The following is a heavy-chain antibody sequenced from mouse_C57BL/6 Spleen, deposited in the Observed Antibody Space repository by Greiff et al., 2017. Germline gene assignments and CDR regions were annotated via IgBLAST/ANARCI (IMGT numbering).Heavy chain of an antibody. CDR1: GFTFTDYY. J-gene: IGHJ2*01. CDR3: TRYPHNYFDY. Sequence: DVMLVESGGGLVQPGGSLSLSCAASGFTFTDYYMSWVRQPPGKALEWLGFIRNKANGYTTEYSASVKGRVTISRDNYQSILYLQMNALRAEDSATYYCTRYPHNYFDYWGQGTTLTVSS. CDR2: IRNKANGYTT. V-gene: IGHV7-3*01.